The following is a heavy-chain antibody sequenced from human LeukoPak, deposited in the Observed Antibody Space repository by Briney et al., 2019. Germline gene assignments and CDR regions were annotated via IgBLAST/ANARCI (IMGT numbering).Heavy chain of an antibody. CDR2: INSDGSST. D-gene: IGHD1-26*01. Sequence: GGSLRLSCAASGFTFSPYWVHWVRQAPGKGLLWVSRINSDGSSTSYADSVKGRFTISRDNAKNTLYLQMNSLRAEDTGVYYCARDRNTGSSYENLFEYWGQGTPVTVSS. CDR1: GFTFSPYW. V-gene: IGHV3-74*01. J-gene: IGHJ4*02. CDR3: ARDRNTGSSYENLFEY.